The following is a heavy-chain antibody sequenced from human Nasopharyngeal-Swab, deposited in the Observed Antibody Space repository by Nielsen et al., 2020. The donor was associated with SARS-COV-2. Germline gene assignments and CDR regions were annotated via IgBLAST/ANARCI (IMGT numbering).Heavy chain of an antibody. Sequence: SETLSLTCTVSGGSISSYYWSRIRQPPGKGLEWIGYIYYSGSTNYNPSLKSRVTISVDTSKNQFSLKLSSVTAADTAVYYCARGPIRGYSYGFGYFDYWGQGTLVTVSS. D-gene: IGHD5-18*01. CDR2: IYYSGST. CDR1: GGSISSYY. CDR3: ARGPIRGYSYGFGYFDY. V-gene: IGHV4-59*12. J-gene: IGHJ4*02.